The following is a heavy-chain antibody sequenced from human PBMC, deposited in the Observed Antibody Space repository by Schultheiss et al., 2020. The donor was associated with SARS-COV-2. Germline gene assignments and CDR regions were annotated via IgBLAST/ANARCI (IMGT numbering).Heavy chain of an antibody. D-gene: IGHD1-7*01. Sequence: SETLSLTCTVSGGSISNYYWSWIRQTAGKGLEWIGYIYYSGSTNYNPSLKSRVTISVDTSKNQFSLQLSSVTAADTAVYYCARGPGRELLNRDAFDIWGQGTMVTVSS. CDR2: IYYSGST. CDR1: GGSISNYY. CDR3: ARGPGRELLNRDAFDI. V-gene: IGHV4-59*12. J-gene: IGHJ3*02.